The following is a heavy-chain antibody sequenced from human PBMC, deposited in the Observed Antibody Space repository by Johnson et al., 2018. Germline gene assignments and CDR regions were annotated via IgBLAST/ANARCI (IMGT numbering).Heavy chain of an antibody. CDR3: TRAHWDYGSGSYYNYYYYYMDV. D-gene: IGHD3-10*01. J-gene: IGHJ6*03. CDR1: GFTFGDYA. CDR2: IRSKAYGGTT. Sequence: VQLVESGGGLVQQGRSLRLSCTASGFTFGDYAMSWFRQAPGKGLEWVGFIRSKAYGGTTEYAASVKGRFTISRDDSKSIAYLQMHSLNTEDTAVYYFTRAHWDYGSGSYYNYYYYYMDVWGKGTTVTVSS. V-gene: IGHV3-49*03.